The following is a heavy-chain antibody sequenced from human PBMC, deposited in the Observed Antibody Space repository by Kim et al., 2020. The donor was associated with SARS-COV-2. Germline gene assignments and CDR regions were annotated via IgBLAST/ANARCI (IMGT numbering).Heavy chain of an antibody. CDR3: VKESGAVGRACFDY. Sequence: ADSMRGRFTISRDNSKNTLYLQMSSLRAEDTAVYYCVKESGAVGRACFDYLGQGTLVTVSS. V-gene: IGHV3-23*01. D-gene: IGHD6-19*01. J-gene: IGHJ4*02.